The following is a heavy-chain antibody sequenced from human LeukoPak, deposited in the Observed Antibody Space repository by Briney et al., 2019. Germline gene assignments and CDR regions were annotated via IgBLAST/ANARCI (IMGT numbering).Heavy chain of an antibody. CDR1: GFTFGDYY. CDR3: ARDSPPNDFWSGYSLDV. D-gene: IGHD3-3*01. CDR2: ISSSGSTI. Sequence: GGSLRLSCAASGFTFGDYYMSWIRQAPGKGLEWVSYISSSGSTIYYADSVKGRFTISRDNAKNSLYLQMNSLRAEDTAVYYCARDSPPNDFWSGYSLDVWGKGTTVTVSS. V-gene: IGHV3-11*04. J-gene: IGHJ6*04.